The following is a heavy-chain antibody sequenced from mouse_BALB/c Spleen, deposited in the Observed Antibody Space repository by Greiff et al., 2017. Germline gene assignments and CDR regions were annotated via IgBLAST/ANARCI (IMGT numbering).Heavy chain of an antibody. CDR1: GFNIKDYY. V-gene: IGHV14-1*02. CDR2: IDPENGNT. Sequence: EVKLQESGAELVRPGALVKLSCKASGFNIKDYYMHWVKQRPEQGLEWIGWIDPENGNTIYDPKFQGKASITADTSSNTAYLQLSSLTSEDTAVYYCATYGNLDYWGQGTTLTVSS. D-gene: IGHD2-10*02. J-gene: IGHJ2*01. CDR3: ATYGNLDY.